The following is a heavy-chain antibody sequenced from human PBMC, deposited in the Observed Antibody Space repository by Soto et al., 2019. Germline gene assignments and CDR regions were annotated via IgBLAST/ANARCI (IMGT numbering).Heavy chain of an antibody. Sequence: PGESLKISCQGYGYSFSTHWIGWVGQMPGKGVEWMGIIYPDDSDTSYCPSFQGQGPISADKSLNTAFLQCRSLKASGTARFYSPRHGEPEGDSTPNYSYYSMDVWGQGTTVTVSS. CDR1: GYSFSTHW. CDR2: IYPDDSDT. D-gene: IGHD2-21*01. J-gene: IGHJ6*02. V-gene: IGHV5-51*01. CDR3: PRHGEPEGDSTPNYSYYSMDV.